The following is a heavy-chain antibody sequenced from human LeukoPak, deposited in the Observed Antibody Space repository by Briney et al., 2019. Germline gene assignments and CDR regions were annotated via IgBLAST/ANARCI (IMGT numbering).Heavy chain of an antibody. D-gene: IGHD1-7*01. CDR1: GFTFSSYS. V-gene: IGHV3-21*01. CDR2: ISSSSSYI. CDR3: ARGPLTGTTYYFDY. J-gene: IGHJ4*02. Sequence: PGGSLRLFCAASGFTFSSYSMNWVRQAPGKGLEWVSSISSSSSYIYYADSVKGRFPISRDNAKNSLYLQMNSLRAEDTAVYYCARGPLTGTTYYFDYWGQGTLVTVSS.